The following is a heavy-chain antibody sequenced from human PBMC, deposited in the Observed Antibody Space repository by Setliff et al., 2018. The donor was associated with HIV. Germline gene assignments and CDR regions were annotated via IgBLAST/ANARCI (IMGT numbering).Heavy chain of an antibody. CDR3: AREALSRDGYSYFDY. CDR1: GFTFGDVW. V-gene: IGHV3-7*01. CDR2: IKQDGSEN. J-gene: IGHJ4*02. Sequence: PGGSLRLSCAASGFTFGDVWVNWVRQAPGKGLEWVANIKQDGSENYFVDSVKGRFTISRDNTRSSLFLHMDSLTAEDTAVYYCAREALSRDGYSYFDYWGQGTLVTVSS. D-gene: IGHD5-12*01.